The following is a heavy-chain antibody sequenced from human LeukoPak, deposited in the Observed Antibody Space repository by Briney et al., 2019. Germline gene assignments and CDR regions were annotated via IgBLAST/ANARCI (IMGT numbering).Heavy chain of an antibody. CDR1: GGSISSYY. J-gene: IGHJ6*02. CDR3: ATTTRCYYGMDV. Sequence: SETLSLTCTVSGGSISSYYWSWIRQPPGKGLEWIGYIYYSGSTNYNPSLKSRVTISVDTSKNQFSLKLSSVTAADTAVYYCATTTRCYYGMDVWGQGTTVTVSS. D-gene: IGHD4-11*01. CDR2: IYYSGST. V-gene: IGHV4-59*01.